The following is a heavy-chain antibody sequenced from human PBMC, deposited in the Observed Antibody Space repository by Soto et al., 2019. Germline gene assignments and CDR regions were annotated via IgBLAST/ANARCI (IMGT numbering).Heavy chain of an antibody. D-gene: IGHD2-15*01. CDR1: GFTFSDYY. V-gene: IGHV3-11*01. J-gene: IGHJ2*01. CDR2: ISSSGTTP. Sequence: QVQLVESGGDLVKPGGSLRLSCAASGFTFSDYYMTWIRQAPGKGLEWISHISSSGTTPYYADSVKGRFTISRDNAKNSVYLQMNSLGAEDTAFYYCARWGAYCNGGNCYRYWYVDLWGRGTLVTVSA. CDR3: ARWGAYCNGGNCYRYWYVDL.